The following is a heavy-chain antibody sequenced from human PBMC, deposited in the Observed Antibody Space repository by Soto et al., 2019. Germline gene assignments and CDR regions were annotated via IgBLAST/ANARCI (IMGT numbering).Heavy chain of an antibody. V-gene: IGHV3-7*03. CDR1: GFIFRNFW. Sequence: PGGSLRLSCAASGFIFRNFWMSWVRQTPGKGLEWVASIKHDGSEEYYVDSVKGRFTISRDNAKNSLYLRMNSLRVADTAVYYCTRPYFNSSGPYFDYWGQGTLVTVSS. CDR3: TRPYFNSSGPYFDY. CDR2: IKHDGSEE. D-gene: IGHD3-22*01. J-gene: IGHJ4*02.